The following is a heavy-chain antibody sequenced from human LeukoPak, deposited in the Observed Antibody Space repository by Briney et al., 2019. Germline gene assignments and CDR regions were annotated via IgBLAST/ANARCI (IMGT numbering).Heavy chain of an antibody. CDR2: FDPEDGET. CDR3: ATVSFYYGMDV. J-gene: IGHJ6*02. Sequence: ASVKVSCKVSGCTLTELSLHWVRQAPGKGVEWMGGFDPEDGETIYAQKFQGRVTMTEDTSTDTAYMELSSLRSEDTAVYYCATVSFYYGMDVWGQGTTVTVSS. CDR1: GCTLTELS. V-gene: IGHV1-24*01.